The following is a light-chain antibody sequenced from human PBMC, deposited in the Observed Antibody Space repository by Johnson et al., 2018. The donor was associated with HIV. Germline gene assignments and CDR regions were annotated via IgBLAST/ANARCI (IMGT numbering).Light chain of an antibody. V-gene: IGLV1-51*01. CDR3: GTWDSSLSAHV. J-gene: IGLJ1*01. CDR2: DNN. CDR1: SSNIGNNY. Sequence: QAVLTQPPSVSAAPGQKVTISCSGTSSNIGNNYVSWYQQLPGTAPKLLIYDNNKRPSGIPDRFSGSKYGTSATLGITGLQTGDEADYYCGTWDSSLSAHVFGTGTKVTVL.